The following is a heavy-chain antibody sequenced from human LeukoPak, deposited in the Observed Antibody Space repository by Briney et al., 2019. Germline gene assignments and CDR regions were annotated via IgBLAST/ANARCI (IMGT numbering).Heavy chain of an antibody. D-gene: IGHD5-24*01. CDR1: GGSFSGYY. CDR2: INHSGST. J-gene: IGHJ6*03. Sequence: SETLSLTCAVSGGSFSGYYRSWIRQPPGKGLEWIGEINHSGSTNYNPSIKSLVTISVDTSTNQFSLKLSSVTAADTAVYYCARLGPLSAIRRTYYYYYMDVWGKGTTVTVSS. CDR3: ARLGPLSAIRRTYYYYYMDV. V-gene: IGHV4-34*01.